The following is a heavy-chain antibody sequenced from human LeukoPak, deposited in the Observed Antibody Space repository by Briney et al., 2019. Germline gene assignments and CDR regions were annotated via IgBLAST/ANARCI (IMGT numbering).Heavy chain of an antibody. CDR2: IRSKAYGGTT. D-gene: IGHD3-22*01. V-gene: IGHV3-49*04. CDR3: TRDYDSSGYYSYYYYYYMDV. J-gene: IGHJ6*03. Sequence: PGGFLRLSCTASGSTFGDYAMSWVRQAPGKGLEWVGFIRSKAYGGTTEYAASVKGRFTISRDDSKSIAYLQMNSLKTEDTAVYYCTRDYDSSGYYSYYYYYYMDVWGKGTTVTISS. CDR1: GSTFGDYA.